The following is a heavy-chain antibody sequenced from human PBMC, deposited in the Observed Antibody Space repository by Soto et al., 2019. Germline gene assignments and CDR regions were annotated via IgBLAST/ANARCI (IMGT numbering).Heavy chain of an antibody. D-gene: IGHD6-19*01. Sequence: QVQLVESGGGVVQPGRSLRLSCAASGFTFGSYGMHWVRQAPGKGLEWVAVISYDGSNKYYADSVKGRFTISRDNSKNTLYLQMNSLRAEDTAVYYCAKDSRSGWFNYYYYYGMDVWGQGTTVTVSS. CDR3: AKDSRSGWFNYYYYYGMDV. CDR1: GFTFGSYG. J-gene: IGHJ6*02. V-gene: IGHV3-30*18. CDR2: ISYDGSNK.